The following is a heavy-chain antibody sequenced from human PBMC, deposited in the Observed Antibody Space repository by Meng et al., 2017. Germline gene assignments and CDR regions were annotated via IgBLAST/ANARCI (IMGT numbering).Heavy chain of an antibody. CDR1: AFNFSSCA. J-gene: IGHJ4*02. CDR2: MSYDGGNK. Sequence: GESLKISCAASAFNFSSCAMHWVRQAPGKGLEWVAVMSYDGGNKYYADSVKGRITISRDNSKNTLYLQINSLRAEDTAVYYCAREFSASSGWLESYYFDYWGQGTLVTVSS. V-gene: IGHV3-30*04. D-gene: IGHD6-19*01. CDR3: AREFSASSGWLESYYFDY.